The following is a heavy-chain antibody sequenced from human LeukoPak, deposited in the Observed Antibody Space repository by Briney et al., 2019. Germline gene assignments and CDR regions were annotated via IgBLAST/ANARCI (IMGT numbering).Heavy chain of an antibody. V-gene: IGHV4-39*01. CDR1: GASVSGSAYY. J-gene: IGHJ4*02. Sequence: PSETLSLTCTVSGASVSGSAYYWGWIRQPPGKGLEWIGNIYYSGSTYYNESLKSRVTISVDTSKNQFSLKLSSVTAADTAVYYCARYCSSTSCYVPGAFDYWGQGTLVTVSS. CDR2: IYYSGST. CDR3: ARYCSSTSCYVPGAFDY. D-gene: IGHD2-2*01.